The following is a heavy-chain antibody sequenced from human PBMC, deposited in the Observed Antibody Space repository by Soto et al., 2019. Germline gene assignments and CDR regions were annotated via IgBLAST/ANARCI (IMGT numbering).Heavy chain of an antibody. V-gene: IGHV4-34*01. CDR2: INHSGST. J-gene: IGHJ6*03. CDR1: GGSFSGYY. Sequence: SETLSLTCAVYGGSFSGYYWSWIRQPPGKGLEWIGEINHSGSTNYNPSLKSRVTISVDTSKNQFSLKLSSVTAADTAVYYCARGGRKQSPGRLYYYYYMDVWGKGTTVTVSS. D-gene: IGHD6-19*01. CDR3: ARGGRKQSPGRLYYYYYMDV.